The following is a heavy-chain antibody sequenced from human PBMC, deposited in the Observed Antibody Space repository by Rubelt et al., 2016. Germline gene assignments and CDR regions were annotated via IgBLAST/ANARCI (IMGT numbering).Heavy chain of an antibody. V-gene: IGHV3-30*04. CDR2: ISYDGSNK. D-gene: IGHD3-16*01. CDR1: GFTFSSYA. CDR3: ARVRDDYSSPFNY. Sequence: GFTFSSYAMHWVRQAPGKGLEWVAVISYDGSNKYYADSVKGRFTISRDNSKNSLYLQMNSLRAEDTAVFYCARVRDDYSSPFNYWGQGTLVTVSS. J-gene: IGHJ4*02.